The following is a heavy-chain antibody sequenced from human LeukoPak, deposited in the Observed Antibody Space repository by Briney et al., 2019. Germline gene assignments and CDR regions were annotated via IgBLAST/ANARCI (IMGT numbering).Heavy chain of an antibody. Sequence: GGSLRLSCAASGFTFSSYSMNWVRQAPGKGLEWVSSISSSSSYIYYADSVKGRFTISRDNAKNSLYLQMNSLRAEDTAVYYCARGGYSSSWSDAFDIWGQGTMVTVSS. CDR3: ARGGYSSSWSDAFDI. CDR1: GFTFSSYS. D-gene: IGHD6-13*01. V-gene: IGHV3-21*01. CDR2: ISSSSSYI. J-gene: IGHJ3*02.